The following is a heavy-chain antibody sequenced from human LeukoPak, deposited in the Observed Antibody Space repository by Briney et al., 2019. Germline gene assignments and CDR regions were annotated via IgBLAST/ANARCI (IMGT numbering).Heavy chain of an antibody. V-gene: IGHV3-30-3*01. CDR3: ARDSSGFDY. J-gene: IGHJ4*02. CDR2: ISYDGSNK. D-gene: IGHD7-27*01. CDR1: GFTFSSYA. Sequence: PGRSLRLSCAASGFTFSSYAMHWVRQAPGKGLEWVAVISYDGSNKYYADSVKGRFTISRDNSKNTLYPQMNSLRAEDTAVYYCARDSSGFDYWGQGTLVTVSS.